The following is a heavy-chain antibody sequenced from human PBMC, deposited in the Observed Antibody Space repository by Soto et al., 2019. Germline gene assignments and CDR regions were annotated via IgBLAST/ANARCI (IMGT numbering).Heavy chain of an antibody. J-gene: IGHJ6*02. CDR3: AKAGYSSSGDLYYYYYYGMDV. CDR2: ISYDGSNK. Sequence: QVQLVESGGGVVQPGRSLRLSCAASGFTFSSYGMHWVRQAPGKGLEWVAVISYDGSNKYYADSVKGRFTISRDNSKNTLYLQMNSLRAEDTAVYYCAKAGYSSSGDLYYYYYYGMDVWGQGTTVTVSS. D-gene: IGHD6-13*01. CDR1: GFTFSSYG. V-gene: IGHV3-30*18.